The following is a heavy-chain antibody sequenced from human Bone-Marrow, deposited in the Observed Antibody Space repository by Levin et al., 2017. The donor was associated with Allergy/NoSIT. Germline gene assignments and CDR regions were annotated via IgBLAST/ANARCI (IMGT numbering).Heavy chain of an antibody. CDR2: IKQDGSET. J-gene: IGHJ6*02. V-gene: IGHV3-7*01. Sequence: ASVKVSCAASGFTYTSFWMAWVRQAPGKGLEWVANIKQDGSETYYVDSVKGRFTISRDNAKNSVYLQMNSLRVDDTAVYYCAREEGWGYHYGMDVWGQGTTVTVSS. D-gene: IGHD3-16*02. CDR3: AREEGWGYHYGMDV. CDR1: GFTYTSFW.